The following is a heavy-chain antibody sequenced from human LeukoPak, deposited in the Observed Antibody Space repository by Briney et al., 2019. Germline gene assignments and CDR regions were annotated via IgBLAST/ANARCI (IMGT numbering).Heavy chain of an antibody. CDR1: GYIYTSYY. V-gene: IGHV1-46*01. D-gene: IGHD3-16*01. J-gene: IGHJ4*02. CDR3: VREAKGGTFDY. CDR2: INPSGGST. Sequence: ASMKASCKSCGYIYTSYYMHGVRQPPGQGLEWMGIINPSGGSTNYAQRFRGRDTKTRDTSASTLYLELSSGRSEDTDVYYCVREAKGGTFDYWGQGTLVTVSS.